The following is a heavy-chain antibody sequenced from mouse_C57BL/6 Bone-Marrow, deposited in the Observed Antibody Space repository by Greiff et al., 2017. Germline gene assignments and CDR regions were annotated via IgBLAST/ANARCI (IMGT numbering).Heavy chain of an antibody. CDR1: GYTFTDYY. J-gene: IGHJ2*01. CDR3: ARYYDGRGGY. V-gene: IGHV1-26*01. D-gene: IGHD2-3*01. Sequence: VQLKQSGPELVKPGASVKISCKASGYTFTDYYMNWVKQSHGKSLEWIGDINPNNGGTSYNQKFKGKATLTVDKSSSTAYMELRSLTSEDSAVYYCARYYDGRGGYWGQGTTLTVSS. CDR2: INPNNGGT.